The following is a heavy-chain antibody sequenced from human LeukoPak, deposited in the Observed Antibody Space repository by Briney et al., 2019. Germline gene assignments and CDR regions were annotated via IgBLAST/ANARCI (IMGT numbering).Heavy chain of an antibody. V-gene: IGHV1-18*01. CDR3: ARGLAYYYDSSGYYGRWFDP. D-gene: IGHD3-22*01. CDR2: ISAYNGNT. J-gene: IGHJ5*02. CDR1: GYTFTSYG. Sequence: ASVKVSCKASGYTFTSYGISWVRQAPGQGLEWMGWISAYNGNTNYAQKLQGRVTMTTDTSTSTAYMELRSLRSDGTAVYYCARGLAYYYDSSGYYGRWFDPWGQGTLVTVSS.